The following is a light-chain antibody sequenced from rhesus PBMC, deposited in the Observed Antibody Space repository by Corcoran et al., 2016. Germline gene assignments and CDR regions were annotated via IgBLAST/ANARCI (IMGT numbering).Light chain of an antibody. CDR3: LQDYSPPLT. CDR2: GAS. CDR1: QGINKA. J-gene: IGKJ4*01. Sequence: DIQMTQSPSSLSASVGDRVTVTCRASQGINKALSWYQQKPGEAPLRLISGASSLQTGVSSRFSGTRSGTDYTLTISSLQPEDVATYYCLQDYSPPLTFGGGTKVEIK. V-gene: IGKV1-94*01.